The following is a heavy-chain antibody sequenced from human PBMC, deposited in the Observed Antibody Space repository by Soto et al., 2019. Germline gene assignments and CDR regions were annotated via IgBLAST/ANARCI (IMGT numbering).Heavy chain of an antibody. D-gene: IGHD2-21*02. CDR1: GYTFTSYG. V-gene: IGHV1-18*04. J-gene: IGHJ6*02. CDR2: ISAYNGNT. CDR3: ARSLTTSGGNSVVDYYYYGMDV. Sequence: ASVKVSCKASGYTFTSYGISWVRQAPGQGLEWMGWISAYNGNTNYAQKLQGRVTMTTDTSTSTAYMELRSLRSDDTAVYYCARSLTTSGGNSVVDYYYYGMDVWGQGTKVTVSS.